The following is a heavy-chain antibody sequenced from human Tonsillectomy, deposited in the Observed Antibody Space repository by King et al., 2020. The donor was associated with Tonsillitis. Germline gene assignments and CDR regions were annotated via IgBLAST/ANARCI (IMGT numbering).Heavy chain of an antibody. CDR1: GGTFISHI. Sequence: QWQLVQSGAEVKQPGSSVKVSCKAAGGTFISHIITWVRQAPGQGLAWMGGIIPIFGKTYSAEKFQGRVTITADESTSTAYMELSSLRFDDTAVYYCARGLFITIFGVVIPSTLDYWGQGTLVTVSS. CDR3: ARGLFITIFGVVIPSTLDY. J-gene: IGHJ4*02. CDR2: IIPIFGKT. D-gene: IGHD3-3*01. V-gene: IGHV1-69*01.